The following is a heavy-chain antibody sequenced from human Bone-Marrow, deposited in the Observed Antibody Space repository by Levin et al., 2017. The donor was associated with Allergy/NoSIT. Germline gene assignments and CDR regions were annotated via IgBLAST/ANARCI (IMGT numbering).Heavy chain of an antibody. CDR3: ARDLDSRDWYEGSAFDI. D-gene: IGHD6-19*01. Sequence: GGSLRLSCAASGFTFTTYWMSWVRQAPGKGLEWVANIKKDGSEKFYVDSVKGRFTISRDNAKKLVYLQMNSLRAEDTAVYYCARDLDSRDWYEGSAFDIWGQGTMVTVSS. CDR2: IKKDGSEK. J-gene: IGHJ3*02. CDR1: GFTFTTYW. V-gene: IGHV3-7*01.